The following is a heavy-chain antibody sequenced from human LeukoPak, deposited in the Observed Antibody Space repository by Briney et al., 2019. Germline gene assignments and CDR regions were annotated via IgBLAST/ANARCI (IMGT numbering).Heavy chain of an antibody. Sequence: GGSLRLSCAASGFTFSNYSMNWVRQAPGKGLEWVSYISSRSKTIYYADSVKGRFAISRDNAKNSLYLQMNSLRAEDTAVYYCARDPSVVPAAVNWFDPWGQGTLVTVSS. D-gene: IGHD2-2*01. V-gene: IGHV3-48*04. CDR2: ISSRSKTI. CDR3: ARDPSVVPAAVNWFDP. J-gene: IGHJ5*02. CDR1: GFTFSNYS.